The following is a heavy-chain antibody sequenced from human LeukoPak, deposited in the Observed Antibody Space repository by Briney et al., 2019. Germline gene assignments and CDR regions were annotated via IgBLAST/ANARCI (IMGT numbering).Heavy chain of an antibody. J-gene: IGHJ6*03. D-gene: IGHD3-3*01. CDR1: GGSISSYY. CDR2: IYTSGST. Sequence: PSETLSLTCTVSGGSISSYYWSWIRQPAGKGLEWIGRIYTSGSTNYNPSLKSRVTISVDTSKNQFSLKLSSVTAADTAVYYCAGTYYGFWSGYYPHYYYYYMDVWGKGTTVTVSS. CDR3: AGTYYGFWSGYYPHYYYYYMDV. V-gene: IGHV4-4*07.